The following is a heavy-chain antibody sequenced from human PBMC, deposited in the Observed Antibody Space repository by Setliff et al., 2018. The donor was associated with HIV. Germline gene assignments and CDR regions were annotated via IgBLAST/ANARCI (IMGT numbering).Heavy chain of an antibody. J-gene: IGHJ4*02. CDR3: ARPSHVYGDNGPLGY. CDR2: MNPSTGEV. V-gene: IGHV1-8*01. D-gene: IGHD2-21*01. Sequence: ASVKVSCKTFGYSFTAYQINWVRQATGQALEWMAWMNPSTGEVGYAQKFQGRLAMTRDSSASIAYMELRGLRSEDTAIYYCARPSHVYGDNGPLGYWGQGTLVTVS. CDR1: GYSFTAYQ.